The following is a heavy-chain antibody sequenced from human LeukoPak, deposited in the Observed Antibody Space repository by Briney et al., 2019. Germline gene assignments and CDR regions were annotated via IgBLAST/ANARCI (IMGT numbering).Heavy chain of an antibody. D-gene: IGHD3-10*01. CDR2: IYYSGST. J-gene: IGHJ5*02. V-gene: IGHV4-30-4*01. CDR1: GGSISSGDYY. CDR3: ARGDGSGSRSWFDP. Sequence: SQTLSLTCTVSGGSISSGDYYWSWIRQPPGKGLEWIGYIYYSGSTYYNPSLKSRVTISVDTSKNQFSLKLSSLTAADTAVYYCARGDGSGSRSWFDPWGQGTLVTVSS.